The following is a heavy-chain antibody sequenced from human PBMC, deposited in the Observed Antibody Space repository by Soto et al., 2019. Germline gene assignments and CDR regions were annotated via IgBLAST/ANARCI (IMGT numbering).Heavy chain of an antibody. Sequence: SETLSLTCVVSDGSISTYDWWTWVRQPPGKGLEWIGYIYHSGGTYYSPSLKSRVTISVDTSKNHFSLKLTAVTAADTAVYYCARGTTLHFDYWGQGTLVTVSS. CDR3: ARGTTLHFDY. CDR1: DGSISTYDW. D-gene: IGHD1-26*01. CDR2: IYHSGGT. J-gene: IGHJ4*02. V-gene: IGHV4-4*02.